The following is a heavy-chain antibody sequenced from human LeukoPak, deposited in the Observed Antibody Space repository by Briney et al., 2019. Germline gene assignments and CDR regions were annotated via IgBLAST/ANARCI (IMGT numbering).Heavy chain of an antibody. CDR2: IRVGGET. J-gene: IGHJ4*02. CDR3: AKGTGDTGYYFDY. D-gene: IGHD7-27*01. V-gene: IGHV3-23*01. Sequence: PGGSLRLSCAGSGFTLSGYAMSWVRQAPGKGLEWVSAIRVGGETYHADSVKGRFIISRDNFENTLYLQMSGLRAEDTAVYHCAKGTGDTGYYFDYWGQGTLVTVSS. CDR1: GFTLSGYA.